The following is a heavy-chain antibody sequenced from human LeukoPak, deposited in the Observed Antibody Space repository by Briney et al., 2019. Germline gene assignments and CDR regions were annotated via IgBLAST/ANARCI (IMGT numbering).Heavy chain of an antibody. CDR3: AKDLSAYYYGSGSYYNYNAYGMDV. CDR2: ISGSGGST. Sequence: GESLRLSCAASGFTFSSYAMSWVRQAPGKGLEWVSAISGSGGSTYYADSVKGRFTISRDNSKNTLYLQMNSLRAEDTAVYYCAKDLSAYYYGSGSYYNYNAYGMDVWGQGTTVTVSS. V-gene: IGHV3-23*01. J-gene: IGHJ6*02. D-gene: IGHD3-10*01. CDR1: GFTFSSYA.